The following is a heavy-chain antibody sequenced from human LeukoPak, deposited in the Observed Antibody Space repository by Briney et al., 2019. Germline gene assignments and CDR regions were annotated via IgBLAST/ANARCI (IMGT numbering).Heavy chain of an antibody. D-gene: IGHD3-16*02. J-gene: IGHJ4*02. CDR2: IYYSGST. CDR3: ARGRSHFDY. CDR1: GGSISSYY. Sequence: SETLSLTCTVSGGSISSYYWSWIRQLPGKGLEWIGYIYYSGSTNYNPSPKSRVTISVDTSKNQFSLKLSSVTAADTAVYYCARGRSHFDYWGQGTLVTVSS. V-gene: IGHV4-59*01.